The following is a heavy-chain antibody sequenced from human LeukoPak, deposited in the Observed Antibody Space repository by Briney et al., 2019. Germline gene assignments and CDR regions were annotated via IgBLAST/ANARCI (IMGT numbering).Heavy chain of an antibody. CDR2: IKSKTDGGTT. CDR3: TTGVAYCGGDCYSFIDY. V-gene: IGHV3-15*01. Sequence: GGSLRLSCAASGFTFSNAWMSWVRQAPGKGLEWVGRIKSKTDGGTTDYAAPVKGRFTISRDDSKNTLYLQMNSLKTEDTAVYYCTTGVAYCGGDCYSFIDYWGQGTLVTVSS. CDR1: GFTFSNAW. J-gene: IGHJ4*02. D-gene: IGHD2-21*02.